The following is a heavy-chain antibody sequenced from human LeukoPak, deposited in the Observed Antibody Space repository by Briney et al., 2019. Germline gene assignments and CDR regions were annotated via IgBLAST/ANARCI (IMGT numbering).Heavy chain of an antibody. D-gene: IGHD1-26*01. CDR1: GYTFTGHF. CDR2: IDPNDGGT. V-gene: IGHV1-2*02. CDR3: ARGSDSGTPRWFDP. J-gene: IGHJ5*02. Sequence: ASLKVSCKASGYTFTGHFIQWVRQAPGQGPEWIGRIDPNDGGTNYAQKFQGRVTMTRDTSISTAYMKLSSLRSDDTAVYYCARGSDSGTPRWFDPWGQGTLVTV.